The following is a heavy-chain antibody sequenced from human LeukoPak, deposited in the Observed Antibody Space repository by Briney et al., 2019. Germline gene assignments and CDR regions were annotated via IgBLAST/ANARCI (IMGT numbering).Heavy chain of an antibody. J-gene: IGHJ4*02. D-gene: IGHD4-17*01. CDR1: GFTFSRSW. CDR3: AREVYGDDYFDQ. Sequence: PGGSLRLSCAASGFTFSRSWMSWVRQAPGKGPEWVANIKQDGSEKYYVDSVEGRFTISRDNAKMSLYLQMNSLIAEDTAVYYCAREVYGDDYFDQWGQGTLVTVSS. V-gene: IGHV3-7*05. CDR2: IKQDGSEK.